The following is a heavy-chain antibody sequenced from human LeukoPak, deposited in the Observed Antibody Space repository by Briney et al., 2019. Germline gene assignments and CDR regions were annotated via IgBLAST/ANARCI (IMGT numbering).Heavy chain of an antibody. CDR2: INPSAGST. CDR3: ASFGSGSSGYYYPFDY. J-gene: IGHJ4*02. V-gene: IGHV1-46*01. CDR1: GYTFINYY. Sequence: ASVKVSCKASGYTFINYYIHWVRQAPGQGLEWMGIINPSAGSTTYAQKFQGRVTMTRDTSTSTVDMELSSLGSEDTAVYYCASFGSGSSGYYYPFDYWGQGTLVTVSS. D-gene: IGHD3-22*01.